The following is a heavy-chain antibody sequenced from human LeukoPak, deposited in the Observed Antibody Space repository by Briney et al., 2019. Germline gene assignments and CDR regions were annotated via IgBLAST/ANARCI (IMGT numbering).Heavy chain of an antibody. CDR3: ARDSVVAATVWFDP. CDR2: IYCSGST. D-gene: IGHD2-15*01. CDR1: GGSISSGNW. Sequence: SETLSLTCAVSGGSISSGNWWTWVRQPPGKGLEWIGEIYCSGSTNYNPSLKSRVTISVDTSKNQFSLKLSSVTAADTAVYYCARDSVVAATVWFDPWGQGTLVTVSS. J-gene: IGHJ5*02. V-gene: IGHV4-4*02.